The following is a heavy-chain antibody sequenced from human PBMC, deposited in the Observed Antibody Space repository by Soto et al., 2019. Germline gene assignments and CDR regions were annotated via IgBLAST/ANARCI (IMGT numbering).Heavy chain of an antibody. CDR2: ISSSSSTI. J-gene: IGHJ6*03. V-gene: IGHV3-48*01. CDR1: GFTFSSYG. CDR3: ARDQWVAGAYYYYYMDV. Sequence: GGSLRLSCAASGFTFSSYGMNWVRQAPGKGLEWVSDISSSSSTIYYADSVKGRFTISRDNAKNSLYLQMNSLRAEDTAVYYCARDQWVAGAYYYYYMDVWGKGTTVTVSS. D-gene: IGHD6-19*01.